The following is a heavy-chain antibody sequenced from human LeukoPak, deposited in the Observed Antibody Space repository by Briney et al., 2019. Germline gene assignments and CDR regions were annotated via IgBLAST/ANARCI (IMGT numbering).Heavy chain of an antibody. J-gene: IGHJ4*02. CDR1: GGSISSYY. D-gene: IGHD3-9*01. Sequence: SETLSLTCTVSGGSISSYYWSWIRQPRGKGLEWIGYIYYSGSTNYNPSLKSRVTISVDTSKNQFSLKLSSVTAADTAVYYCARSTRVLTVDYWGQGTLVTVSS. CDR3: ARSTRVLTVDY. V-gene: IGHV4-59*01. CDR2: IYYSGST.